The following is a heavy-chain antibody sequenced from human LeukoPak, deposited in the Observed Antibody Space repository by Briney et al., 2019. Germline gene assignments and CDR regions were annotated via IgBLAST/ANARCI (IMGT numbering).Heavy chain of an antibody. Sequence: GGSLRLSCAASGFTFSSYSMNWVRQAPGKGLEWVSSISSSSSYIYYADSVKGRFTTSRDNAKNSLYLQMNSLRAEDTAVYYCARGPLERQHFGGFDYWGQGTLVTVSS. CDR3: ARGPLERQHFGGFDY. D-gene: IGHD3-10*01. V-gene: IGHV3-21*01. CDR1: GFTFSSYS. CDR2: ISSSSSYI. J-gene: IGHJ4*02.